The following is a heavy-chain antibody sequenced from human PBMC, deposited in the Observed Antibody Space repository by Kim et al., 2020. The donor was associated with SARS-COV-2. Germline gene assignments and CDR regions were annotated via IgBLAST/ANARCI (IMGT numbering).Heavy chain of an antibody. D-gene: IGHD3-10*01. V-gene: IGHV3-30*04. CDR1: GSTFSSYA. CDR3: ARRFWDY. CDR2: ISYDGSNK. Sequence: GGSLRLSCAASGSTFSSYAMHWVRQAPGKGLEWVAVISYDGSNKYYADSVKGRFTISRDNSKNTLYLQMNSLRAEDTAVYYCARRFWDYWGQGTLVTVSS. J-gene: IGHJ4*02.